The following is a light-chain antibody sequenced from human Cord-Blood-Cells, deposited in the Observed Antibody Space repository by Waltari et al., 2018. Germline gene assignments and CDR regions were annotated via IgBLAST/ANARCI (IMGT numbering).Light chain of an antibody. V-gene: IGKV4-1*01. J-gene: IGKJ1*01. Sequence: DIVMTQSPDSLAVSLGERATINCKSSQSVLYSSNNKNYLAWYKQKPGQPPKLLIYWASTRETGVPDRFSGSGSGTDFTRTISSLQAEDVAVYYCQQYYSTLTWTFGQGTKVEIK. CDR3: QQYYSTLTWT. CDR1: QSVLYSSNNKNY. CDR2: WAS.